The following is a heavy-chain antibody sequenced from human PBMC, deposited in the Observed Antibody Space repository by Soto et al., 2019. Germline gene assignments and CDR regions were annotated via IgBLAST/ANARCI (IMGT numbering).Heavy chain of an antibody. J-gene: IGHJ4*02. Sequence: QVQLQESGPGLVKASQTLSLTCTLSGASVSSAEHYWSWIRQPPGKVLDWIGNTYDSGGSYYNASLQRRVSISVDTSQNQFSLKLTSVTAADTAVYYCARLSGYDPAGAADKWGPGILVSVSS. CDR2: TYDSGGS. V-gene: IGHV4-30-4*01. CDR3: ARLSGYDPAGAADK. D-gene: IGHD5-12*01. CDR1: GASVSSAEHY.